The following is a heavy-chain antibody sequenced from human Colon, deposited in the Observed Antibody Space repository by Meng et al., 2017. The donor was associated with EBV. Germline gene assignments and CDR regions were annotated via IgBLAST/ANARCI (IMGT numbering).Heavy chain of an antibody. CDR2: TNEDGGIT. J-gene: IGHJ4*02. CDR1: GFTFSNYW. CDR3: SRDLVGSDDD. Sequence: EVRLVESGGASVQPGGSLRLSCAASGFTFSNYWMHWVRQVPGKGLEWVSRTNEDGGITTYADSVKGRFTISRDNTKNTLYLQMNSLRAEDTAMYFCSRDLVGSDDDWGQGTLVTVSS. V-gene: IGHV3-74*01. D-gene: IGHD6-25*01.